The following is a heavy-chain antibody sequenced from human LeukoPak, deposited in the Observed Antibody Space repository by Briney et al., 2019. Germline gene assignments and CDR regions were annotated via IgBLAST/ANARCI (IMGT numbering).Heavy chain of an antibody. J-gene: IGHJ4*02. Sequence: GGSLRLSCAAAGFTFSSYEVNGVRQAPGKGLEGISYISSSGSTIYYADSVKGRFTISRDNAKTSLYLQMNPLRAEATPIYYCPSSTWSALDSWGPGTLVTVSP. CDR1: GFTFSSYE. CDR2: ISSSGSTI. V-gene: IGHV3-48*03. D-gene: IGHD2-2*01. CDR3: PSSTWSALDS.